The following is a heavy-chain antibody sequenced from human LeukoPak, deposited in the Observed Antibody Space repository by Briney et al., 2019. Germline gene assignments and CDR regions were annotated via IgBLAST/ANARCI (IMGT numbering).Heavy chain of an antibody. CDR1: GGTFSSYA. Sequence: SVKVSCTASGGTFSSYAISWVRQAPGQGLEWMGGIIPIFGTANYAQKFQGRVTITADESTSTAYMELSSLRSEDTAVYYCAGQREGPTYYYDSSGYYFDAFDIWGQGTMVTVSS. CDR3: AGQREGPTYYYDSSGYYFDAFDI. CDR2: IIPIFGTA. D-gene: IGHD3-22*01. V-gene: IGHV1-69*13. J-gene: IGHJ3*02.